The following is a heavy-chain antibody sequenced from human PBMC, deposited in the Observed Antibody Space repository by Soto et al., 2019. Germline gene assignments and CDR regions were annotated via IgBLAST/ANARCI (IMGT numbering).Heavy chain of an antibody. Sequence: PGGSLGLSCSSSGFSFSPSPMVCVRQAPGKRLEAVSSISGSGGKTYYKDSVKGRFTISRDNSKNTVDLQMNSLRPEDTAVYYCAKILSTVTTYYYGMDVWGQGTTVTVSS. V-gene: IGHV3-23*01. D-gene: IGHD4-17*01. CDR3: AKILSTVTTYYYGMDV. CDR2: ISGSGGKT. CDR1: GFSFSPSP. J-gene: IGHJ6*02.